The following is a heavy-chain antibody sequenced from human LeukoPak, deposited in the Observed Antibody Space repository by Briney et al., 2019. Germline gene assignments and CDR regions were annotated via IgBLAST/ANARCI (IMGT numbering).Heavy chain of an antibody. CDR3: GRDQAGIDY. J-gene: IGHJ4*02. V-gene: IGHV3-30*04. Sequence: GGSLRLSCAASGYTFCSYSMHWVRKAPCKGLEWVAVISYDGSNKYYADSVKGRFTISRGNSKNTLYLQMNSLRAEDTAVYYCGRDQAGIDYWGQGTLVTVSS. CDR1: GYTFCSYS. D-gene: IGHD1-1*01. CDR2: ISYDGSNK.